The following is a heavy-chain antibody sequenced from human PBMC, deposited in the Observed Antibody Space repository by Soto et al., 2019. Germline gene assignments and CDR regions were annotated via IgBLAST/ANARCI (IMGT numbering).Heavy chain of an antibody. D-gene: IGHD5-12*01. CDR2: IYYSGST. CDR3: ARAGRDGYNLAA. Sequence: ERLSLTCPVSGGSVSSGSYYWSWIRQPPGKGLEWIGYIYYSGSTNYNPSLKSRVTISVDTSKNQFSLKLSSVTAADTAVCYCARAGRDGYNLAAWGQGTLVTVYS. V-gene: IGHV4-61*01. CDR1: GGSVSSGSYY. J-gene: IGHJ4*02.